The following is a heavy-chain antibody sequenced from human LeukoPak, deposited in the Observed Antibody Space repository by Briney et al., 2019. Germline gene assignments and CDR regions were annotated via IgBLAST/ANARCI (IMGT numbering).Heavy chain of an antibody. CDR3: ARDSSPYCGDDCYFDAFDL. CDR1: GFTFTTYE. D-gene: IGHD2-21*02. CDR2: ISSGGSPR. V-gene: IGHV3-48*03. Sequence: PGGSLRLSCAASGFTFTTYEMSWVRQAPGKGLECVSYISSGGSPRKYADSVKGRFTISRDNAKNFLYLQMNSLRAEDTAVYFCARDSSPYCGDDCYFDAFDLWGQGTMVTVSS. J-gene: IGHJ3*01.